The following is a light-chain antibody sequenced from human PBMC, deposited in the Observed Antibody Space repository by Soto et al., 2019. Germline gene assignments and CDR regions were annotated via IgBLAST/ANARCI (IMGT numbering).Light chain of an antibody. V-gene: IGLV1-51*01. CDR2: EDN. Sequence: QSALTQPPSVSAAPGQTVTISCSGSSPNIGNNYVSWYQQLPGTAPKLLIYEDNKRPSGIPDRFSGSRSGTSATLDITGIQTGDEADYYCGTWDTSLSAYVFGAGTKVTVL. CDR3: GTWDTSLSAYV. CDR1: SPNIGNNY. J-gene: IGLJ1*01.